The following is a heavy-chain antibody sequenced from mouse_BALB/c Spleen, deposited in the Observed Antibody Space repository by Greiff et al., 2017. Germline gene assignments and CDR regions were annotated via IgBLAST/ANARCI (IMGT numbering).Heavy chain of an antibody. V-gene: IGHV2-9*02. CDR1: GFSLTSYG. Sequence: QVQLKESGPGLVAPSQSLSITCTVSGFSLTSYGVHWVRQPPGKGLEWLGVIWAGGSTNYNSALMSRLSISKDNSKSQVFLKMNSLQTDDTAMYYCDRDDGFFAYWGQGTLVTVSA. CDR2: IWAGGST. D-gene: IGHD2-3*01. J-gene: IGHJ3*01. CDR3: DRDDGFFAY.